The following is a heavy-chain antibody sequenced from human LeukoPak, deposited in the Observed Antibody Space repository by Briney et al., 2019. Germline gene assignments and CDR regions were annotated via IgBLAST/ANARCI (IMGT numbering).Heavy chain of an antibody. Sequence: ASVKVSCTASGYTFTGYYMHWVRQAPGQGLEWMGWINPNSGGTNYAQKFQGRVTMTRDTSISTAYMELSRLRSDDTAVYYCARGGGLGYSYHDAFDIWGQGTMVTVSA. CDR1: GYTFTGYY. J-gene: IGHJ3*02. CDR3: ARGGGLGYSYHDAFDI. D-gene: IGHD5-18*01. V-gene: IGHV1-2*02. CDR2: INPNSGGT.